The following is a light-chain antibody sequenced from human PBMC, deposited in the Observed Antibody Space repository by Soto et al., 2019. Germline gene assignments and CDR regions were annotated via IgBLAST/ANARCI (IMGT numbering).Light chain of an antibody. Sequence: DIQMTQSPSTLSASVGDRVTITCRASQSISSWLAWYQQKPGKAPKLLIYKASSLERGVPSRFSGSGSGTEVTLTISSLQPDDFATYYCQQYHSYSQTFGQGTKVEIK. CDR1: QSISSW. V-gene: IGKV1-5*03. CDR2: KAS. J-gene: IGKJ1*01. CDR3: QQYHSYSQT.